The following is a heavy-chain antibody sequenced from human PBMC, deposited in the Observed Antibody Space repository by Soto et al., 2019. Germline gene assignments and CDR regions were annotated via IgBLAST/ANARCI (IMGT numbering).Heavy chain of an antibody. V-gene: IGHV3-30-3*01. CDR2: ISYDGSNK. J-gene: IGHJ4*02. Sequence: QVQLVESGGGVVQPGRSLRLSCAASGFTFSSYAMHWVRQAPGKGLEWVAVISYDGSNKYYADSVKGRFTISRDNSKNTLYLQMNSLRAEDTAVYYCARDPWYYDSSGNFDYWGQGTLVTVSS. D-gene: IGHD3-22*01. CDR3: ARDPWYYDSSGNFDY. CDR1: GFTFSSYA.